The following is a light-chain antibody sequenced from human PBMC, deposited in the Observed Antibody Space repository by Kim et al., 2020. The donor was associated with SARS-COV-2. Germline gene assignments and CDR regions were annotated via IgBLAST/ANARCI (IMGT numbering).Light chain of an antibody. J-gene: IGKJ2*01. CDR1: QDIRNH. CDR2: DAG. CDR3: QQFNNFPYT. V-gene: IGKV1-33*01. Sequence: ASVGERVTITCQASQDIRNHVNWYQQKPGKAPKLLIYDAGSLERGVPSRFRGGGSGTDFTFSISTLQPEDIATYYCQQFNNFPYTFGQGTKVDIK.